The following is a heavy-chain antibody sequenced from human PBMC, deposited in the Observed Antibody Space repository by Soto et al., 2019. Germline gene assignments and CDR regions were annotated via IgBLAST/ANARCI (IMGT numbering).Heavy chain of an antibody. CDR2: IYYSGST. D-gene: IGHD2-15*01. V-gene: IGHV4-61*01. CDR3: ARGGCSGGSCYPGWFDP. J-gene: IGHJ5*02. CDR1: GGSVSSGSYY. Sequence: QVQLQESGPGLVKPSETLSLTCTVSGGSVSSGSYYWSWIRQPPGKGLEWLGYIYYSGSTNYNPSLTRRVTISVDTSKNQFSLKLSSVTAADTAVYYCARGGCSGGSCYPGWFDPWGQGTLVTVSS.